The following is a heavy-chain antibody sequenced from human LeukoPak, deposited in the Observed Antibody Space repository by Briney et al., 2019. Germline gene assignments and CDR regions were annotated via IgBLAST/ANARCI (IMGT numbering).Heavy chain of an antibody. V-gene: IGHV3-21*01. CDR1: GFTFSSYS. Sequence: GGSLRLSCAASGFTFSSYSMNWVRQAPGKGLEWVSSISSSSSYIYYADSVKGRFTISRDNAKNSLYLQMNSLRAEDTAVYYCARPGAGIAAHAGGAFDIWGQGTMVTVSS. CDR2: ISSSSSYI. D-gene: IGHD6-6*01. CDR3: ARPGAGIAAHAGGAFDI. J-gene: IGHJ3*02.